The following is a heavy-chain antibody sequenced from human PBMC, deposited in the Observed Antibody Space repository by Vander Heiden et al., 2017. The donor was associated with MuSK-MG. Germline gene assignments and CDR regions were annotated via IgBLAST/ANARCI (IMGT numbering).Heavy chain of an antibody. V-gene: IGHV2-5*02. CDR3: AHKKGSSNYYNWFDP. J-gene: IGHJ5*02. CDR1: GFPLSTSGVG. Sequence: QITLKESGPTLVKPTQTLTLTCTFSGFPLSTSGVGVGWIRQPPGKALEWLALIYWDDDKRYSPSLKSRLTITKDTSNSQVVLTMTNMDTVDTATYYCAHKKGSSNYYNWFDPWGQGTLVTVSS. CDR2: IYWDDDK. D-gene: IGHD3-22*01.